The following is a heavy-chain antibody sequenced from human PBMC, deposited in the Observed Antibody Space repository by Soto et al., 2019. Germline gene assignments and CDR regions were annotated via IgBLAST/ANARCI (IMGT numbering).Heavy chain of an antibody. CDR1: GGPMTSGSYS. Sequence: QLQAQESGPGLVKPSQTLSLTCFVSGGPMTSGSYSWSWIRQSPGKGLEWIGYMYHSGNTYYNPSLQSRATISVDRSKNQFYLNLTSVTAADTAVYYCARVTPATPYYAMDVWGPGTTVTVSS. CDR2: MYHSGNT. J-gene: IGHJ6*02. CDR3: ARVTPATPYYAMDV. D-gene: IGHD2-2*02. V-gene: IGHV4-30-2*06.